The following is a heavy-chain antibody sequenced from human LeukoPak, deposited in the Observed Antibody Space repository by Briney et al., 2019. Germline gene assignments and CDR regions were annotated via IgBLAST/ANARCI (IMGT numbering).Heavy chain of an antibody. D-gene: IGHD3-22*01. Sequence: ASVKVSCKASGYTFTSYGISWVRQAPGQGLEWMGWISAYNGNTNYAQKLQGRVTMTTDTSTSTAYMELRSLRSDDTAVYYCARGTSQYYYDSDAFDIWGQGTMVTVSS. CDR2: ISAYNGNT. J-gene: IGHJ3*02. CDR3: ARGTSQYYYDSDAFDI. CDR1: GYTFTSYG. V-gene: IGHV1-18*01.